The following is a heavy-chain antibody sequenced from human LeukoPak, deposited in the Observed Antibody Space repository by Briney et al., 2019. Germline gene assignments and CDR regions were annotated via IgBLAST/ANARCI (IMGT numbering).Heavy chain of an antibody. CDR3: AKEPGDYLNWFDP. Sequence: AGGSLRLSCAASGFTFNSYAMSWVRQAPGKGLEWVSSIGGSGATTYYADSVKGRFPISRDNSKNTLYLQMNSLTAEDTAVYYCAKEPGDYLNWFDPWGQGTLVTVSS. V-gene: IGHV3-23*01. J-gene: IGHJ5*02. CDR1: GFTFNSYA. CDR2: IGGSGATT. D-gene: IGHD4-17*01.